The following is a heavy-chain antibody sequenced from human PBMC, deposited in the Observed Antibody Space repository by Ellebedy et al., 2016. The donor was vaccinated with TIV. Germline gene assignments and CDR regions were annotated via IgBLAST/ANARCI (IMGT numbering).Heavy chain of an antibody. J-gene: IGHJ4*02. V-gene: IGHV4-59*08. CDR3: ARTSYCDSSGYPLFDY. Sequence: MPSETLSLTCTVSAGSISNYYWSWIRQPPGKGLEWIGYIYYSGSTNYNPSLKSRVTMSVDSSRNQFSLKLSSVTAADTAVFYCARTSYCDSSGYPLFDYWGQGTLVTVSS. CDR2: IYYSGST. CDR1: AGSISNYY. D-gene: IGHD3-22*01.